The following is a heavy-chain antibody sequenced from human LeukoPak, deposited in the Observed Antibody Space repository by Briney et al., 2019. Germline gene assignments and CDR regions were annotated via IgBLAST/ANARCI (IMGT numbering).Heavy chain of an antibody. CDR2: ISYDGSNK. D-gene: IGHD6-13*01. J-gene: IGHJ4*02. CDR3: ARGDPSSSWYFDY. CDR1: GFTFSSYA. V-gene: IGHV3-30-3*01. Sequence: PGGSLRLSCAASGFTFSSYAMHWVRQAPGKGLEWVAVISYDGSNKYYADSVKGRFTISRDNSKNTLYLQMSSLRAEDTAVYYCARGDPSSSWYFDYWGQGTLVTVSS.